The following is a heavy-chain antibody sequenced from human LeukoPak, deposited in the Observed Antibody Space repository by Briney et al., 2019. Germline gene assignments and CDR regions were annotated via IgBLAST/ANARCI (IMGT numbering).Heavy chain of an antibody. D-gene: IGHD6-19*01. J-gene: IGHJ3*02. V-gene: IGHV3-9*01. CDR2: ISWNSGSI. CDR3: AKDLVAVAEDAFDI. CDR1: GFTFYDYG. Sequence: GGSPRLSCAASGFTFYDYGMHWVRQAPGKGLEWVSGISWNSGSIGYADSVKGRFTISRDNAKNSLYLQMNSLRAEDTALYYCAKDLVAVAEDAFDIWGHGTMVTVSS.